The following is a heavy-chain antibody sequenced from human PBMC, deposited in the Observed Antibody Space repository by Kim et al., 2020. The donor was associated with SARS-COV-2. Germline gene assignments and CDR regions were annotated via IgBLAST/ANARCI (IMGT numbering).Heavy chain of an antibody. CDR3: AKDLGHITMIPPGGLDY. Sequence: GGSLRLSCAASGFTFSSYAMSWVRQAPGKGLEWVSAISGSGGSTYYADSVKGRFTISRDNSKNTLYLQMNSLRAEDTAVYYCAKDLGHITMIPPGGLDYWGQGTLVTVSS. CDR1: GFTFSSYA. V-gene: IGHV3-23*01. CDR2: ISGSGGST. J-gene: IGHJ4*02. D-gene: IGHD3-22*01.